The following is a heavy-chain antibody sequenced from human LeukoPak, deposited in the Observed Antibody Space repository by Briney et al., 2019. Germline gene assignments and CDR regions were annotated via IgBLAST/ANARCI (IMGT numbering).Heavy chain of an antibody. CDR2: IYYSGST. V-gene: IGHV4-30-4*01. CDR3: ARGTDSVSCFDY. CDR1: GGSISSGDYY. D-gene: IGHD3-16*01. Sequence: SETLSLTCTVSGGSISSGDYYWSWIRQPPGKGLERIGYIYYSGSTSYNPSLKSRVTISVDTPKNQFSLRLNSLTAADTAVYYCARGTDSVSCFDYWGQGTLVTVSS. J-gene: IGHJ4*02.